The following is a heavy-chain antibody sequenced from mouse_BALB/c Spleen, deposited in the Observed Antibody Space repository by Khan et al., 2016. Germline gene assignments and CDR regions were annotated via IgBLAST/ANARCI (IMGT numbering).Heavy chain of an antibody. V-gene: IGHV9-3*02. D-gene: IGHD1-3*01. CDR3: TRGGDNYHFDY. J-gene: IGHJ2*01. CDR1: GFTFTYYG. Sequence: QIQLVQSGPELKKPGETVKISCKASGFTFTYYGVNWVNQAPGKGLKWMGWISANTGESTYAEDFKGRFAFSLETSASTAYLLINNLRIEDTATCCGTRGGDNYHFDYWGQGTTLTISS. CDR2: ISANTGES.